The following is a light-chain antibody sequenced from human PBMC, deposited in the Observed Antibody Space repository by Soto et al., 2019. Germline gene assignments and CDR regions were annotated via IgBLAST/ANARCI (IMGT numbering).Light chain of an antibody. CDR1: QGISSY. V-gene: IGKV1-9*01. J-gene: IGKJ1*01. CDR3: QKYNSARWT. Sequence: DIQLTQSPSFLSASVGDRVSITCRASQGISSYLAWYQQKPGKAPELLVYAASTLQTGVPSRFSGSGSGTEFTLTISSLQPEDVATYYCQKYNSARWTFGRGTKVDIK. CDR2: AAS.